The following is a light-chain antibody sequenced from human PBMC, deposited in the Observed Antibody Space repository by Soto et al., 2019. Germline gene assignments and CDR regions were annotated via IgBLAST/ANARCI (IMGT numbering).Light chain of an antibody. CDR1: SSDVGGYNY. Sequence: QSALTQPRSVSGSPGQSVTISCTGTSSDVGGYNYVSWYQEQPGKAPTLMIYDVSKRPSGVPDRFSGSKSGNTASLTISGLQAEDEADYYCCSFASSSTDVFGTGTKVTVL. J-gene: IGLJ1*01. CDR3: CSFASSSTDV. CDR2: DVS. V-gene: IGLV2-11*01.